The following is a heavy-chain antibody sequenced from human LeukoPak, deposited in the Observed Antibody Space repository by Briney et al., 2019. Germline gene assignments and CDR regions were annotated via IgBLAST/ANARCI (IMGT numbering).Heavy chain of an antibody. CDR1: GGSFSGYY. CDR3: ARGAFTMVRGVIITYHYYYYMDV. J-gene: IGHJ6*03. V-gene: IGHV4-34*01. CDR2: INHSGST. Sequence: PSETLSLTCAVYGGSFSGYYWSWIRQPPGKGLEWIGEINHSGSTNYNPSLKSRVTISVDTSKNQFSLKLSSVTAADTAVYYCARGAFTMVRGVIITYHYYYYMDVWGKGTTVTVSS. D-gene: IGHD3-10*01.